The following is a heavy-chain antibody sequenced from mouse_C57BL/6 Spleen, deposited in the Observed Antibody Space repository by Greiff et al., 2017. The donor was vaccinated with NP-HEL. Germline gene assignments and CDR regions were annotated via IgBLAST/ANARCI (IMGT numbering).Heavy chain of an antibody. J-gene: IGHJ3*01. CDR2: IDPSDSYT. CDR1: GYTFTSYW. D-gene: IGHD2-3*01. V-gene: IGHV1-50*01. Sequence: QVQLKQPGAELVKPGASVKLSCKASGYTFTSYWMQWVKQRPGQGLEWIGEIDPSDSYTNYNQKFKGKATLTVDTSSSTAYMQLSSLTSEDSAVYYCARSIYDGYVFAYWGQGTLVTVSA. CDR3: ARSIYDGYVFAY.